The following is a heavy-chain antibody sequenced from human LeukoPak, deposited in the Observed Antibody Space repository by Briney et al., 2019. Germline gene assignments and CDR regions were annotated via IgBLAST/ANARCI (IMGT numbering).Heavy chain of an antibody. V-gene: IGHV3-11*01. J-gene: IGHJ6*02. CDR1: GFTFSDYY. D-gene: IGHD3-22*01. Sequence: GGSLRFSCAASGFTFSDYYMSWIRQAPGKGLEWVSYISSSGSTIYYADSVKGRFTISRDNAKNSLYLQMNSLRAEDTAVYYCARSNYYDSSGYYYPYYYGMDVWGQGTTVTVSS. CDR2: ISSSGSTI. CDR3: ARSNYYDSSGYYYPYYYGMDV.